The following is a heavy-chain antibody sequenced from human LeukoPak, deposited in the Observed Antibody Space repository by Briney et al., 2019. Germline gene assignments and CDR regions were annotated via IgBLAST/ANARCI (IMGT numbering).Heavy chain of an antibody. CDR3: ARTNAFDI. CDR2: IYYSGST. Sequence: SETLSLTCTVSGGSIGSHHWSWIRQPPGKGLEWIGYIYYSGSTNYHPSLKSRVIISVDTSKNQFSLKLSSVTAADTAVYYCARTNAFDIWGQGTMVTVSS. CDR1: GGSIGSHH. J-gene: IGHJ3*02. V-gene: IGHV4-59*11.